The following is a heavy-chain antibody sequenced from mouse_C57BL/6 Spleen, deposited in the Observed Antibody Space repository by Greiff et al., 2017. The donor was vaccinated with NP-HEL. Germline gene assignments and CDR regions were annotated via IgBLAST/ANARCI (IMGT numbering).Heavy chain of an antibody. Sequence: QVQLQQPGAELVKPGASVKLSCKASGYTFTSYWMHWVKQRPGQGLEWIGIIHPNSGSTNYNEKFKSKATLTVDKSSSTAYMQLSSLTSEDSAVYYCAKYYGSSSWYFDVWGTGTTVTVSS. D-gene: IGHD1-1*01. CDR1: GYTFTSYW. CDR3: AKYYGSSSWYFDV. CDR2: IHPNSGST. V-gene: IGHV1-64*01. J-gene: IGHJ1*03.